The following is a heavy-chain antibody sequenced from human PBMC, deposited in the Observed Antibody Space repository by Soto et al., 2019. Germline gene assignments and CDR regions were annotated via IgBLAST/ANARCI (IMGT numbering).Heavy chain of an antibody. Sequence: QVHLVQSGAEVKKPGASVKVSCKGSGYAFTTYGITLVRQAPGQGLEWMGWISAHNGTTNYAQNLQGRVTVTRDTSTSTASMELRSLRPDYTAGYYCARGRYGDYWGQGALVTGSS. CDR1: GYAFTTYG. CDR2: ISAHNGTT. D-gene: IGHD1-1*01. V-gene: IGHV1-18*01. J-gene: IGHJ4*02. CDR3: ARGRYGDY.